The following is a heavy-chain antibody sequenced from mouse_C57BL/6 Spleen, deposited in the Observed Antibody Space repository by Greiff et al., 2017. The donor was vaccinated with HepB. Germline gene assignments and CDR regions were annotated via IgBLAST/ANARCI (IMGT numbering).Heavy chain of an antibody. D-gene: IGHD1-1*01. V-gene: IGHV1-19*01. CDR3: ARGVVPNWYCDV. Sequence: EVQGVESGPVLVKPGASVKMSCKASGYTFTDYYMNWVKQSHGKSLEWIGVINPYNGGTSYNQKFKGKATLTVDKSSSTAYMELNSLTSEDSAVYYCARGVVPNWYCDVWGTGTTVTVSS. J-gene: IGHJ1*03. CDR2: INPYNGGT. CDR1: GYTFTDYY.